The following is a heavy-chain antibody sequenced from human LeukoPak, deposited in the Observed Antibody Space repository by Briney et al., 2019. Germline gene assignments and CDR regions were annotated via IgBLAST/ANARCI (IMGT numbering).Heavy chain of an antibody. CDR1: GFTFSSYS. CDR3: ARPGLELEPGGGYYYYMDV. J-gene: IGHJ6*03. D-gene: IGHD1-7*01. V-gene: IGHV3-48*04. Sequence: GGSLRLSCAASGFTFSSYSMNWVRQAPGKGLEWVSYISSSSSTIYYADSVKGRFTISRDNAKNSLYLQMNSLRAEDTAVYYCARPGLELEPGGGYYYYMDVWGKGTTVTVSS. CDR2: ISSSSSTI.